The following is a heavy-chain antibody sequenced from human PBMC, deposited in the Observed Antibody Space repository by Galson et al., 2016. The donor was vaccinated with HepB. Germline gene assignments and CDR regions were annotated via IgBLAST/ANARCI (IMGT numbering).Heavy chain of an antibody. Sequence: CKGSGYIFNSYWIGWVRQMPGKGLEWMGIIFPRYFETRYSPSFQGRVTISADMSLSTAYLQWNSLKASDTAIYYCARQGDDYGLAYWGQGALVTVSS. CDR2: IFPRYFET. D-gene: IGHD4-17*01. V-gene: IGHV5-51*01. CDR1: GYIFNSYW. J-gene: IGHJ4*02. CDR3: ARQGDDYGLAY.